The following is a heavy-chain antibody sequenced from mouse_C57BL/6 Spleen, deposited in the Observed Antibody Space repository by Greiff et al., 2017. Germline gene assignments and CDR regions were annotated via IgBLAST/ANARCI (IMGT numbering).Heavy chain of an antibody. J-gene: IGHJ2*01. V-gene: IGHV5-17*01. CDR2: ISSGSSTI. Sequence: EVKLEESGGGLVKPGGSLKLSCAASGFTFSDYGMHWVRQAPEKGLEWVAYISSGSSTIYYADTVKGRFTISRDNAKNTLFLQMTSLRSEDTAMDYCARPSGRGYFDYWGQGTTLTVSS. CDR1: GFTFSDYG. CDR3: ARPSGRGYFDY. D-gene: IGHD4-1*01.